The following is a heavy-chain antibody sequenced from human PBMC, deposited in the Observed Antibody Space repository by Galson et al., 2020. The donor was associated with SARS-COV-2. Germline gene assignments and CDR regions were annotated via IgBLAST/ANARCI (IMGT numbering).Heavy chain of an antibody. CDR1: GYTLTELS. J-gene: IGHJ5*02. V-gene: IGHV1-24*01. Sequence: GESLKISCKVSGYTLTELSMHWVRQAPGKGLEWMGGFDPEDGETIYAQKCQGRVTMTEDTSTDTAYMELSSLRSEDTAVYYCATAPGIAAAGTWWFDPWGQGTLVTVSS. CDR2: FDPEDGET. D-gene: IGHD6-13*01. CDR3: ATAPGIAAAGTWWFDP.